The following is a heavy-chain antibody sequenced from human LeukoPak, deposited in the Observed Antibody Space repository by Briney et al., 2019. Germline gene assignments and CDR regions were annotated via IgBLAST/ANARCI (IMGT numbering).Heavy chain of an antibody. Sequence: SETLSLTCSVSGYSISSTSYFWGWIRQPPGKGLEWIASIYYSGSTYYNPSLKSRVTISADTSKNHSSLKLSSVTAADAAVYYCESSGWYEGGVYWGQGTLVTVSS. CDR3: ESSGWYEGGVY. CDR2: IYYSGST. J-gene: IGHJ4*02. CDR1: GYSISSTSYF. D-gene: IGHD6-19*01. V-gene: IGHV4-39*02.